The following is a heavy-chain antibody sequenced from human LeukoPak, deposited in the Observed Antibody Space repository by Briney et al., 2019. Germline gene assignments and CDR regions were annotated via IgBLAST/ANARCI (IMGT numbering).Heavy chain of an antibody. CDR2: IKPDGSEK. V-gene: IGHV3-7*01. CDR1: AFTFSRYY. Sequence: GGSLTLSCAASAFTFSRYYMSWVRPAPGEGLGWVASIKPDGSEKYYVDSVKGRFTISRDNPEKSLYLQMHSLRVEDTAVYYCAKDGDGIEAPFDYWGQGTLVTVSS. CDR3: AKDGDGIEAPFDY. J-gene: IGHJ4*02. D-gene: IGHD5-24*01.